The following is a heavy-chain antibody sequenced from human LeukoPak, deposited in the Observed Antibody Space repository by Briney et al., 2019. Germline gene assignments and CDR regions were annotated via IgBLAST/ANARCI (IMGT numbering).Heavy chain of an antibody. V-gene: IGHV4-59*08. Sequence: PSETLSLTCTVSGGSISSYYWSWIRQPPGKGLEWIGYIYYSGSTNYNPSLKSRVTISVDTSKNQFSLKLSSVTAADTAVYYCARGTKSSSSSIWGQGTLVTVSS. CDR1: GGSISSYY. D-gene: IGHD6-6*01. J-gene: IGHJ4*02. CDR3: ARGTKSSSSSI. CDR2: IYYSGST.